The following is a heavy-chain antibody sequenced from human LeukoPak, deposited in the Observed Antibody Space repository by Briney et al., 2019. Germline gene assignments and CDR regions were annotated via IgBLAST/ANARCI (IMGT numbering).Heavy chain of an antibody. CDR3: ARDSSYDYVWGSCRPDSALDY. J-gene: IGHJ4*02. CDR1: GYTFTGYY. D-gene: IGHD3-16*02. CDR2: INPNSGGT. V-gene: IGHV1-2*02. Sequence: ASVKVSCKASGYTFTGYYMHWVRQAPGQGLEWMGWINPNSGGTNYAQKFQGRVTMTRDTSISTAYMELSRLRSDDTAVYYCARDSSYDYVWGSCRPDSALDYWGQGTLVTVSS.